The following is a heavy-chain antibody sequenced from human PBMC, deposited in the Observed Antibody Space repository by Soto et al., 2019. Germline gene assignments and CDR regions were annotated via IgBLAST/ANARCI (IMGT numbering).Heavy chain of an antibody. CDR3: ADLSRYCTSSNCD. Sequence: DVRLLESGGGLVQPGGSLRLSCAASGFTFSSYSMSWVRQAPGKGLEWVSSIGTSASTYYGDSVRGRFTISRDNSRNTLYLQMNSLRAKDTDVYYCADLSRYCTSSNCDWGQGTLVTVSS. V-gene: IGHV3-23*01. J-gene: IGHJ4*02. CDR1: GFTFSSYS. D-gene: IGHD2-2*01. CDR2: SIGTSAST.